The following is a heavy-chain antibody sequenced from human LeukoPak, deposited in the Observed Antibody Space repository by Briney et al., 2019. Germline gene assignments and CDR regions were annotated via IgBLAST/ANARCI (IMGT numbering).Heavy chain of an antibody. V-gene: IGHV3-33*01. J-gene: IGHJ4*02. CDR2: IWYDGSNK. CDR3: ARDLGFIAAAQTIDY. CDR1: GFTFSSYG. Sequence: PGGSLRLSCAASGFTFSSYGMHWVRQAPGKGLEWVAVIWYDGSNKYCADSVKGRFTISRDNSKNTLYLQMNSLRAEDTAVYYCARDLGFIAAAQTIDYWGQGTLVTVSS. D-gene: IGHD6-13*01.